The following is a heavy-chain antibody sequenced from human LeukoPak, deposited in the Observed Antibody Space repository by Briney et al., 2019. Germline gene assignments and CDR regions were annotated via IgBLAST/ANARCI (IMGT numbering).Heavy chain of an antibody. CDR2: ITASGGNT. J-gene: IGHJ4*02. Sequence: GRSLRLSCAASGFTFSSYAMGLVRQAPGKGLEWVSAITASGGNTYYADSVKGRFTVSRDNSKNTLYLQVNSLRAEDTAVYYCAKGNGYSYGRYYFDYWGQGTLVTVSS. CDR3: AKGNGYSYGRYYFDY. V-gene: IGHV3-23*01. CDR1: GFTFSSYA. D-gene: IGHD5-18*01.